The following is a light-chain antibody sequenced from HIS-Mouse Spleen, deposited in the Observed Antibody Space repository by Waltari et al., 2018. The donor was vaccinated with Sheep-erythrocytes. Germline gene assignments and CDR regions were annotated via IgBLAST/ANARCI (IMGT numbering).Light chain of an antibody. Sequence: SSELTQDPAVSVALGQTVRITCQGDSLRSYYASWYQQKPDRFSGSSSGNTASLTITGAQAEDEADYYCNSRDSSGNLWVFGGGTKLTVL. V-gene: IGLV3-19*01. CDR1: SLRSYY. J-gene: IGLJ3*02. CDR3: NSRDSSGNLWV.